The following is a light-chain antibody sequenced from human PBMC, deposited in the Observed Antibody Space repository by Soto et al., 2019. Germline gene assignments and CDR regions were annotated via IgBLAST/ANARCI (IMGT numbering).Light chain of an antibody. CDR1: QSISSY. V-gene: IGKV1-39*01. CDR3: QQYGSSGT. CDR2: AAS. Sequence: IQMTQSPASLPASEGNRVTITCRASQSISSYFNWYQQKPRKAPKLLIYAASSLQSGVPSRFSGSGSGTDFTLTISRLEPEDFPVYYCQQYGSSGTFGQGTKVDIK. J-gene: IGKJ1*01.